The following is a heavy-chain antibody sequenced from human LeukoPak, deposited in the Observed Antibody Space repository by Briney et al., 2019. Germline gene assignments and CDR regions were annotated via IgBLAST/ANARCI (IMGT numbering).Heavy chain of an antibody. J-gene: IGHJ3*02. D-gene: IGHD3-10*01. CDR1: GFTFSSYA. V-gene: IGHV3-23*01. CDR3: AKDRGRGGFSGHAFDI. CDR2: ISGSGGST. Sequence: GGSLRLSCAASGFTFSSYAMSWVRQAPGKGLEWVSAISGSGGSTYYADSVKGRFTISRDNSKNTLYLQMNSLRAEDTAVYYCAKDRGRGGFSGHAFDIWGQGTMVTVSS.